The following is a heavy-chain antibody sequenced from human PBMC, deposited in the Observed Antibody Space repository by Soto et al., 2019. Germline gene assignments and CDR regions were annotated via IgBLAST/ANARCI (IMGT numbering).Heavy chain of an antibody. CDR3: ARLATRPDYFDY. CDR2: IYYSGST. J-gene: IGHJ4*02. Sequence: LSLTCTVSGGSTSSYYWSWIRQPPGKGLEWIGYIYYSGSTNYNPSLKSRVTISVDTSKNQFSLKLSSVTAADTAVYYCARLATRPDYFDYWGQGTLVTVSS. CDR1: GGSTSSYY. V-gene: IGHV4-59*01. D-gene: IGHD6-6*01.